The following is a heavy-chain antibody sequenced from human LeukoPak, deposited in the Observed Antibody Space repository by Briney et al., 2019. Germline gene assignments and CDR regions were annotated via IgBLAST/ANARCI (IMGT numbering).Heavy chain of an antibody. J-gene: IGHJ3*02. CDR3: ARRSIGWHAFDI. CDR1: GGSISGSNYY. D-gene: IGHD6-19*01. CDR2: IHYTGTT. Sequence: NPSETLSLTCTVSGGSISGSNYYWGWIRQPPGKGLEWIGNIHYTGTTYYNPSLKSRVTISVDTSKNQFSLNLSSLTAADTAVYYCARRSIGWHAFDIWGQGTMVTVSS. V-gene: IGHV4-39*01.